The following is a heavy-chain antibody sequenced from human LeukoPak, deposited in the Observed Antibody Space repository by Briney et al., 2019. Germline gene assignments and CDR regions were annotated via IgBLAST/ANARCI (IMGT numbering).Heavy chain of an antibody. CDR3: AKGIYSSGWSYFDY. J-gene: IGHJ4*01. CDR1: GFTFSNSA. D-gene: IGHD6-19*01. CDR2: LSGSGITT. Sequence: GGSLRLSCAASGFTFSNSAMSWVRQAPGKGLEWVSTLSGSGITTYYADSVKGRFTISRDNSKNTLYLEMNSLRAEDTAVYYCAKGIYSSGWSYFDYWGHGTLVTVSS. V-gene: IGHV3-23*01.